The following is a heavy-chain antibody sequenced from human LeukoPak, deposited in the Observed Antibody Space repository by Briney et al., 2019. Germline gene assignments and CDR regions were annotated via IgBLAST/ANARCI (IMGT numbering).Heavy chain of an antibody. J-gene: IGHJ5*02. Sequence: ASVKVSCKASGYTFTIYGISWVRQAPGQGLEWMGWISAYNGNTNYAQKLQGRVTMTTDTSTSTAYMELRSLRSDDTAVYYCARDPFRYCTNGVCYSNWFDPWGQGTLVTVSS. CDR2: ISAYNGNT. V-gene: IGHV1-18*01. CDR1: GYTFTIYG. D-gene: IGHD2-8*01. CDR3: ARDPFRYCTNGVCYSNWFDP.